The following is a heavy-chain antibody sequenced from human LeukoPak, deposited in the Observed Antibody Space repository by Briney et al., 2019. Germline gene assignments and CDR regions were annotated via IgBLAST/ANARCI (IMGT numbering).Heavy chain of an antibody. CDR2: ISGDGGST. CDR1: GFTFDDYA. D-gene: IGHD3-3*01. CDR3: ARVYSTIFGVVRNWFDP. J-gene: IGHJ5*02. Sequence: PGGSLRLSCAASGFTFDDYAMHWVRQAPGKGLEWVSLISGDGGSTYCADSVKGRFTISRDNAKNSLYLQMNSLRAEDTAVYYCARVYSTIFGVVRNWFDPWGQGTLVTVSS. V-gene: IGHV3-43*02.